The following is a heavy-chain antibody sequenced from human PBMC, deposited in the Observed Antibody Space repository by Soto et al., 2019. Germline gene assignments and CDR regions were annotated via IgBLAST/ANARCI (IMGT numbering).Heavy chain of an antibody. J-gene: IGHJ4*02. CDR1: GFSLSTSGVG. CDR2: IYWDDEK. CDR3: AHVSYYYYSSGYSDFDY. V-gene: IGHV2-5*02. Sequence: QITLKESGPTLVKPTQTLTLTCSISGFSLSTSGVGVAWIRQPPGKALEWLALIYWDDEKRYNPSLKSSLTITKDTSKNQVVLTMPNMYPLDTATYYCAHVSYYYYSSGYSDFDYWGQGTLVTVSS. D-gene: IGHD3-22*01.